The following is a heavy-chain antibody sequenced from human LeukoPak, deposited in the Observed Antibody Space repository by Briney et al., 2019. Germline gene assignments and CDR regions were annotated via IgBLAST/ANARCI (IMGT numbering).Heavy chain of an antibody. V-gene: IGHV1-8*03. Sequence: ASVKVSCKASGYTFTSYDINWVRQATGQGLEWMGWMNPNSGNTGYAQKFQGRVTITRNTSISTAYMELSSLRSEDTAVYYCARGESLTYYFYMDVWAKGPRSPSP. J-gene: IGHJ6*03. CDR2: MNPNSGNT. CDR1: GYTFTSYD. CDR3: ARGESLTYYFYMDV. D-gene: IGHD3-10*01.